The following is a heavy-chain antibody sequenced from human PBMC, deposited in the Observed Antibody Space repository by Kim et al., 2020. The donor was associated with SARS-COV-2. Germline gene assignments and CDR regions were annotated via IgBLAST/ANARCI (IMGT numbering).Heavy chain of an antibody. D-gene: IGHD6-19*01. J-gene: IGHJ4*02. CDR1: GFTFSSYA. CDR2: ISSNGGST. Sequence: GGSLRLSCAASGFTFSSYAMHWVRQAPGKGLEYVSAISSNGGSTYYANSVKGRFTISRDNSKNTLYLQMGSLRAKDMAVYYCARVASSGWYDYWGQGTLV. CDR3: ARVASSGWYDY. V-gene: IGHV3-64*01.